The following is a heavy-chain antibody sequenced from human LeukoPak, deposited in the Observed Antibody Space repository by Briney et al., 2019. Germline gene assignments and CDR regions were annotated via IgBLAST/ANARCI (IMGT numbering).Heavy chain of an antibody. D-gene: IGHD2-2*01. CDR1: GGSFSGYY. CDR3: ARLSTSLYFQH. V-gene: IGHV4-34*01. CDR2: INHSGST. J-gene: IGHJ1*01. Sequence: SETLSLTCAVYGGSFSGYYWSWIRQPPGKGLEWIGEINHSGSTNYNPSLKSRVTISVDTSKNQFSLKLSSVTAADTAVYYCARLSTSLYFQHWGQGTLVTVSS.